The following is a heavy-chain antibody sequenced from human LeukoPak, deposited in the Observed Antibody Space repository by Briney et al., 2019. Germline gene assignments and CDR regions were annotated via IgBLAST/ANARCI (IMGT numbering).Heavy chain of an antibody. V-gene: IGHV4-59*01. CDR2: IYYSGST. CDR1: GGSISSYY. J-gene: IGHJ5*02. Sequence: SETLSLTCTVSGGSISSYYWNWIRQPPGKGLEWIGYIYYSGSTNYNPSLRSRVTISVDTSKNQFSSKVSSVTAADTAVYYCARGRLDGWFDPWGQGTLVTVSS. CDR3: ARGRLDGWFDP. D-gene: IGHD5-24*01.